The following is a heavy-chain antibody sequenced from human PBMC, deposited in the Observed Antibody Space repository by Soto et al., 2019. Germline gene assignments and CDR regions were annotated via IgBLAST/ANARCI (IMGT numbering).Heavy chain of an antibody. CDR2: ISYDGSEK. CDR1: RFSFSTYG. V-gene: IGHV3-30*18. D-gene: IGHD5-18*01. J-gene: IGHJ3*02. Sequence: GGSLRLSCAASRFSFSTYGMHWVRQPPGKGLEWVAVISYDGSEKYYADSVKGRFTISRDNSKNTLYLQMDSLRTEDTAVYFCAKGWRYNYDTEAFDIWGQGTMVTVSS. CDR3: AKGWRYNYDTEAFDI.